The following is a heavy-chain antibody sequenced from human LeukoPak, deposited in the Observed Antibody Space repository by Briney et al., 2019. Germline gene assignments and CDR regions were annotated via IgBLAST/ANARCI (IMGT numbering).Heavy chain of an antibody. CDR3: ARDPNPLYCSSTSCYVGDYYYYGMDV. Sequence: ASVKVSCKASGYTFTSYYMHWVRQAPGQGLEWMGIINPSGGSTSSAQEFQGRVTMTRDTSTSTVYMELSSLRSEDTAVYYCARDPNPLYCSSTSCYVGDYYYYGMDVWGQGTTVTVSS. D-gene: IGHD2-2*01. CDR1: GYTFTSYY. CDR2: INPSGGST. J-gene: IGHJ6*02. V-gene: IGHV1-46*01.